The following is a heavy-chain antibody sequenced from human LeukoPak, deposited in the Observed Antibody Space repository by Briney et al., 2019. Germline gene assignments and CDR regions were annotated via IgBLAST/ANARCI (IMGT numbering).Heavy chain of an antibody. CDR2: IYYSGST. D-gene: IGHD6-19*01. J-gene: IGHJ4*02. CDR1: GGSISSGGYY. Sequence: PSETLSLTCTVSGGSISSGGYYWSWIRQHPGKGLEWIGYIYYSGSTYYNPSLKSRVTISVDTSKNQFSLKLSSVTATDTAVYYCARAVSGRFDYWGQGTLVTVSS. CDR3: ARAVSGRFDY. V-gene: IGHV4-31*03.